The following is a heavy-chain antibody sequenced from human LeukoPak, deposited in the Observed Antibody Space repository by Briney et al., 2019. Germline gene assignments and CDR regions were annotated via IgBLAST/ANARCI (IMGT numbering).Heavy chain of an antibody. Sequence: GRSLRLSCAASGFTFSSYGMHWVRQAPGKGLEWVAVISYDGSNKYYADSVKGRFTISRDNSKNTLYLQMNSLRAEDTAVYYCARELAYCGGDCYSYGYWGQGTLVTVSS. D-gene: IGHD2-21*02. CDR1: GFTFSSYG. CDR2: ISYDGSNK. J-gene: IGHJ4*02. V-gene: IGHV3-30*03. CDR3: ARELAYCGGDCYSYGY.